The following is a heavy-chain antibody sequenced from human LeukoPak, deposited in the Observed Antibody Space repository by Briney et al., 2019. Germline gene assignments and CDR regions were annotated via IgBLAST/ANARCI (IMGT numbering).Heavy chain of an antibody. V-gene: IGHV4-34*01. CDR2: INDTGHA. Sequence: PSETLSLTCAVYGASFRAYYWSWIRQAPAKGLQWIGEINDTGHARYNASLKSRVTMSVDTSKNQFSLKLKSVTAADTAVYYCASSRDLYHDAFTSYWYFDVWGRGSLVTVSS. CDR1: GASFRAYY. J-gene: IGHJ2*01. D-gene: IGHD3-3*01. CDR3: ASSRDLYHDAFTSYWYFDV.